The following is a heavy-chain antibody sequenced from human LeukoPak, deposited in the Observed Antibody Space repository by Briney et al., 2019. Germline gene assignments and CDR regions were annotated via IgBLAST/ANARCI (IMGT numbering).Heavy chain of an antibody. CDR3: AKDFRSSGDAFDI. Sequence: PGGSLRLSCAASGFIFSSYGMHWVRQAPGKGLEWVAFIRYHGSNTYYADSVKGRFTVSRDNSNNTLYLQMNSLRAEDTAVYYCAKDFRSSGDAFDIWGQGTMVTVSS. V-gene: IGHV3-30*02. J-gene: IGHJ3*02. D-gene: IGHD3-10*01. CDR2: IRYHGSNT. CDR1: GFIFSSYG.